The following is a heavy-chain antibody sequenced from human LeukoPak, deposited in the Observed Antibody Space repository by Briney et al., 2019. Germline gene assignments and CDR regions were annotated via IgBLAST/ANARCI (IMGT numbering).Heavy chain of an antibody. D-gene: IGHD1-26*01. CDR2: ISSSSSYI. V-gene: IGHV3-21*01. Sequence: GGSLRLSCAASGFTFSSHSMNWVRQAPGKGLEWVSSISSSSSYIYYADSVKGRFTISRDNAKKSLYLQMDSLRAEDTAVYYSARDLGGPTTRGYFDSWGQGTLVTVSS. CDR1: GFTFSSHS. J-gene: IGHJ4*02. CDR3: ARDLGGPTTRGYFDS.